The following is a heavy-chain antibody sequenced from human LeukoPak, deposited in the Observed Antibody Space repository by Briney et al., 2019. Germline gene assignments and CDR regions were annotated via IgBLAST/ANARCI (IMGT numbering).Heavy chain of an antibody. CDR2: IYTRGST. Sequence: PSETLSLTCTVSGGSISSGSYYWSWIRQPAGKGLEWIGRIYTRGSTNYNPSLKSRVTISVDTSKNQFSLKLSSVTAADTAVYYCARELRSGYYNYYYYMDVWGKGTTVTTSS. CDR1: GGSISSGSYY. J-gene: IGHJ6*03. V-gene: IGHV4-61*02. CDR3: ARELRSGYYNYYYYMDV. D-gene: IGHD3-22*01.